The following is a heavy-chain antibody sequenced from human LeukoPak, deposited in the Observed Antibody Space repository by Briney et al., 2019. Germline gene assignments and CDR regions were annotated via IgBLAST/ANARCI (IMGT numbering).Heavy chain of an antibody. J-gene: IGHJ6*02. D-gene: IGHD3-3*01. CDR1: GGSFSGYY. V-gene: IGHV4-34*01. CDR3: ARGFWSGSSPYYYYYYGMDV. Sequence: SETLPLTCAVYGGSFSGYYWSWIRQPPGKGLEWIGEINHSGSTNYNPSLKSRVTISVDTSKNQFSLKLSSVTAADTAVYYCARGFWSGSSPYYYYYYGMDVWGQGTTVTVSS. CDR2: INHSGST.